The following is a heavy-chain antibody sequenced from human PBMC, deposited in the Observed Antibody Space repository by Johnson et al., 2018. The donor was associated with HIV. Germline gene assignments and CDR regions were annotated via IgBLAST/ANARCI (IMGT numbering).Heavy chain of an antibody. CDR2: ISYDGNNK. CDR3: ASEASFAPRPETAFDV. Sequence: QVQLVESGGGVVQPGRSLRLSCAASGFIFSTYGMHWVRQAPGRGLEWVAIISYDGNNKDYADSVKGRFTISRDNSKNTLFLQMNSLRTEDTAVYFCASEASFAPRPETAFDVWGQGTKVTVSS. V-gene: IGHV3-30-3*01. CDR1: GFIFSTYG. D-gene: IGHD2/OR15-2a*01. J-gene: IGHJ3*01.